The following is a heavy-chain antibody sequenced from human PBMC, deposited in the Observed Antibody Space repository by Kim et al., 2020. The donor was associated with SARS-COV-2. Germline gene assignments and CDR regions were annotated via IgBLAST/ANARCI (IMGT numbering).Heavy chain of an antibody. D-gene: IGHD3-10*01. CDR2: INHSGST. J-gene: IGHJ3*02. CDR3: ARVRGVRAFDS. Sequence: SETLSLTCAVYGGSFSGYYWSWIRQPPGKGLEWIGEINHSGSTNYNPSLKSRVTISVDTSKNQFSLKLSSVTAADTAVYYCARVRGVRAFDSWAQGTKVT. CDR1: GGSFSGYY. V-gene: IGHV4-34*01.